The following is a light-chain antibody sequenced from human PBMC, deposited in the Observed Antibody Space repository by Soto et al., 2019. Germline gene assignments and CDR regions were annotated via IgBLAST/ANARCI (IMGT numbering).Light chain of an antibody. CDR3: SSYAASSSVL. J-gene: IGLJ2*01. V-gene: IGLV2-14*01. CDR2: DVT. CDR1: SYDVGGYNY. Sequence: QSALTQPASVSGSLGQSITISCTGTSYDVGGYNYVSWYQHHPGKAPKLLIYDVTTRPSGVSDRFSGSRSGNTASLTISGLQAEDESDYYCSSYAASSSVLFGGGTQLTVL.